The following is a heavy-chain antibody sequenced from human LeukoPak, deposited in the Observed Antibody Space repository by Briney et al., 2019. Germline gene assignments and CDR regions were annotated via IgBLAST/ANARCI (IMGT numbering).Heavy chain of an antibody. CDR2: IYSSGNT. CDR1: GGSLSSYY. V-gene: IGHV4-59*01. J-gene: IGHJ4*02. D-gene: IGHD2-8*02. CDR3: ARSPLVADYYFDY. Sequence: SETLSLTCTVSGGSLSSYYWNWVRQPPGKGLEWIGYIYSSGNTNYNPSLKSRVTISLDTSKNQFSLKLSSVTAADTAVYYCARSPLVADYYFDYWGQGTLVTVSS.